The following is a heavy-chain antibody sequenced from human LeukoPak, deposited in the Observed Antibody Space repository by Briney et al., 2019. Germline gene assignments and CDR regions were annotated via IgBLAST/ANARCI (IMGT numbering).Heavy chain of an antibody. V-gene: IGHV3-23*01. CDR1: GFTFSSYA. J-gene: IGHJ4*02. D-gene: IGHD2-21*01. Sequence: GGSLRLSCAASGFTFSSYAMSWVRQAPGKGLEWVSAISGSGGSTYYADSVRGRFTISRDNSKNTLYLQMNSLRVEDTAVYYCAKAPVYGVDYYFDYWGQGTLVTVSS. CDR3: AKAPVYGVDYYFDY. CDR2: ISGSGGST.